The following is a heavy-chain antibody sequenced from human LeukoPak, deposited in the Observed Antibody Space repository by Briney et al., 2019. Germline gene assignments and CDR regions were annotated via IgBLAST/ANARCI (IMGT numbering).Heavy chain of an antibody. CDR2: IYSGGST. V-gene: IGHV3-66*01. J-gene: IGHJ4*02. CDR3: ASTQRGDYFDY. D-gene: IGHD2-15*01. CDR1: GFTASSNY. Sequence: GGSLRLSCAASGFTASSNYMSWVRQAPGKGLEWVSVIYSGGSTYYADSVKGRFTISRDNSKNTLYLQMNSLRAEDTAVHYCASTQRGDYFDYWGQGTLVTVSS.